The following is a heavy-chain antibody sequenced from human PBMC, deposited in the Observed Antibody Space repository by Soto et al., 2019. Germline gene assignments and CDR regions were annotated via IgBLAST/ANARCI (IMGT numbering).Heavy chain of an antibody. CDR3: GTDQWGGAFDL. V-gene: IGHV3-7*03. J-gene: IGHJ3*01. CDR1: DFTISPYW. D-gene: IGHD3-10*01. Sequence: PGVSLILSCATSDFTISPYWMTWVRQTPGQGLEFVANIKEDGSVTNYVDSVKGRFTISRDNAKNSLYLQMNSLRAEDSAVYYCGTDQWGGAFDLWGQGTTVTVSS. CDR2: IKEDGSVT.